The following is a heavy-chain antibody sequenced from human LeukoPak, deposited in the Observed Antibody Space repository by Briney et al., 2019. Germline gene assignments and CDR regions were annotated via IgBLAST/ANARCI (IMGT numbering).Heavy chain of an antibody. D-gene: IGHD1-14*01. CDR1: GYSFTSYW. J-gene: IGHJ6*02. CDR3: ASRGDRRYYYYGMDV. CDR2: IYPGDSDT. Sequence: PGESLKISCKGSGYSFTSYWIGWVRQMPGKGLEWMGIIYPGDSDTRYSPSFQGQVTISADKSISTAYLQWSSLKASDTAMYYCASRGDRRYYYYGMDVWGQGTTVTVSS. V-gene: IGHV5-51*01.